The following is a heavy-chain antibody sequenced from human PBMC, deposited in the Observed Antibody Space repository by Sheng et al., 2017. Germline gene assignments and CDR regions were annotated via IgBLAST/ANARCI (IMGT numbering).Heavy chain of an antibody. Sequence: EVQLVESGGGLVKPGGSLRLSCAVSGLTFSTYSMNWVRQAPGKGLEWVSSISSSGTYIYYADSVKGRFTISRDNAKNSLYLQMNSLRTEDTAVYYCAIHGLGGSGWYSDYWGQGTMVTVSS. D-gene: IGHD6-19*01. CDR3: AIHGLGGSGWYSDY. CDR1: GLTFSTYS. J-gene: IGHJ4*02. V-gene: IGHV3-21*01. CDR2: ISSSGTYI.